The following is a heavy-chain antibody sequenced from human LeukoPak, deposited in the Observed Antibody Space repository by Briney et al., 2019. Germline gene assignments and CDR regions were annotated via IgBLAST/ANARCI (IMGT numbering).Heavy chain of an antibody. V-gene: IGHV3-7*01. CDR1: GFGFSRYW. CDR2: IKQDGSEK. CDR3: ARDSPERGYSYGPLDNYFDY. Sequence: GGSLRLSCAASGFGFSRYWMSWVRQAPGKGLEWVANIKQDGSEKYYVDSVKGRFTISRDNAKNSLYLQMNSLRADDTAVYYCARDSPERGYSYGPLDNYFDYWGQGTLVTVSS. D-gene: IGHD5-18*01. J-gene: IGHJ4*02.